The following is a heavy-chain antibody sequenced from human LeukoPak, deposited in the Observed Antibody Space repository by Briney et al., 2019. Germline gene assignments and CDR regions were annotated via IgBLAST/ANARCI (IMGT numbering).Heavy chain of an antibody. D-gene: IGHD6-6*01. V-gene: IGHV4-4*07. CDR2: IYTSGTT. CDR1: GGSISGYY. J-gene: IGHJ6*03. CDR3: ARDVRRSSSSANSYYYYMDV. Sequence: SETLSLTCTVSGGSISGYYWSWIRQPAGKGLEWIGRIYTSGTTNYNPSLKSRVTMSVDTSKNHFSLKLDSVTAADTAVYYCARDVRRSSSSANSYYYYMDVWGKGTTVTVSS.